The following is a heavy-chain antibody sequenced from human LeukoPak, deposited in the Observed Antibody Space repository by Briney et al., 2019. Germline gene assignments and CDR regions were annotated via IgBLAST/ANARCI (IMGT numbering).Heavy chain of an antibody. Sequence: ASVKVSCKASGYTFTSYYMHWVRQAPGQGLEWMGLINPNGGSTTYAQKFQGRVTMTRDTSTSTVYMNLGSLRSEDTAVYSCARGNPPYYFNYWGQGTLVTVSS. CDR1: GYTFTSYY. V-gene: IGHV1-46*01. CDR3: ARGNPPYYFNY. J-gene: IGHJ4*02. CDR2: INPNGGST. D-gene: IGHD1-14*01.